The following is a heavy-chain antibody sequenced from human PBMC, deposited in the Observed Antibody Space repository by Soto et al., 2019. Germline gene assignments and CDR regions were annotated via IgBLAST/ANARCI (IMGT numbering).Heavy chain of an antibody. J-gene: IGHJ3*02. D-gene: IGHD4-17*01. CDR2: ISAYNGNT. V-gene: IGHV1-18*01. CDR1: GYTFTSYG. Sequence: ASVKVSCKASGYTFTSYGISWVRQAPGQGLEWMGWISAYNGNTNYAQKLQGRVTMTTDTSTSTAYMELRSLRSDDTAVYYCARGRATVTSNDAFDIWGQGTMVTVSS. CDR3: ARGRATVTSNDAFDI.